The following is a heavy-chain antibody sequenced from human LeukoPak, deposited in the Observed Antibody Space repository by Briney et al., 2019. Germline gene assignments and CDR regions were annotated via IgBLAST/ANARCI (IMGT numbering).Heavy chain of an antibody. CDR3: ASPNFGYCSSTSCYLDY. CDR2: INSDGSTT. D-gene: IGHD2-2*03. Sequence: GGSLRLSCVASGFTFSSYWMHWVRQAPGKGLVGVSRINSDGSTTTYADSVKGRFTISRDNAKNTLYLQMNSLRAEDTAVYYCASPNFGYCSSTSCYLDYWGQGTLVTVSS. J-gene: IGHJ4*02. V-gene: IGHV3-74*01. CDR1: GFTFSSYW.